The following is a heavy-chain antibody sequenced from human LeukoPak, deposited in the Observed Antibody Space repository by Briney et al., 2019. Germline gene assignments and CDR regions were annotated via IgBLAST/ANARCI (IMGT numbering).Heavy chain of an antibody. J-gene: IGHJ4*02. CDR3: ARGGRSQWGYFDY. D-gene: IGHD1-26*01. CDR2: VNPNSGNT. CDR1: GYTFTSYD. Sequence: ASVKVSCKTSGYTFTSYDINWVRQATGQGLEWMGWVNPNSGNTGYAQKFQGRVTMTRNTSISTAYMELSSLRSEDTAVYYCARGGRSQWGYFDYWGQGTLVTVSS. V-gene: IGHV1-8*01.